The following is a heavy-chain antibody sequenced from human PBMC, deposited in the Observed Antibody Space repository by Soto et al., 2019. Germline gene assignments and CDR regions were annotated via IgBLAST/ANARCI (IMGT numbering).Heavy chain of an antibody. CDR3: TTDSTISFGGVIGRSDDY. D-gene: IGHD3-16*02. CDR2: IKSKTDGGTT. J-gene: IGHJ4*02. Sequence: GGSLRLSCAASGFTFSNAWMSWVRQAPGKGLEWVGRIKSKTDGGTTDYAAPVKGRFTISRDDSKNTLYLQMNSLKTEDTAVYYCTTDSTISFGGVIGRSDDYWGQGTVVSVSS. CDR1: GFTFSNAW. V-gene: IGHV3-15*01.